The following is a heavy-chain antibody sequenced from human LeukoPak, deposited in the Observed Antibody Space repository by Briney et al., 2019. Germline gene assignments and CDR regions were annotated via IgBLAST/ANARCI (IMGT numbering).Heavy chain of an antibody. V-gene: IGHV4-59*01. Sequence: SETLSLTCTVSGGSISNYYWSWIRQPPGKGLEWIGYIYDSGSTNYNPSLESRVAISEDTSKNQFSLKLSSVTAADTAVYYCARSTIFGVVIDYWGQGTLVTVSS. CDR2: IYDSGST. CDR3: ARSTIFGVVIDY. CDR1: GGSISNYY. J-gene: IGHJ4*02. D-gene: IGHD3-3*01.